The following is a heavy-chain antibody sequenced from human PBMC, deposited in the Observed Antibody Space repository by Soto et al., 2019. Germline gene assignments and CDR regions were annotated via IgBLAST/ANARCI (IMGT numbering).Heavy chain of an antibody. CDR1: GYTFTSYY. D-gene: IGHD3-10*01. Sequence: QVQLVQSGAEMKEPGDSVRVSCEASGYTFTSYYIHWVRQAPGQVLEWMGWINPKFGDTTYAQDFQGRVSMTRDMSISTVYMELSRLTSDDTAIYYCARNMDYYYGPGSGNGHGFWGQGTTVTVFS. CDR2: INPKFGDT. J-gene: IGHJ6*02. CDR3: ARNMDYYYGPGSGNGHGF. V-gene: IGHV1-2*02.